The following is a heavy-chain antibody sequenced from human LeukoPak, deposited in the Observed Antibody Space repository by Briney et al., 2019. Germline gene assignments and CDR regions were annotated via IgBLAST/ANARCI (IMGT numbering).Heavy chain of an antibody. V-gene: IGHV1-69*05. CDR2: IIPTFGTA. CDR1: GGTFSSYA. J-gene: IGHJ5*02. CDR3: ARSAILINWFDP. D-gene: IGHD3-3*01. Sequence: ASVKVSCKASGGTFSSYAISWVRQAPGQGLEWMGGIIPTFGTANYAQKFQGRVTITTDESTSTAYMELSSLRSEDTAVYYCARSAILINWFDPWGQGTLVTVSS.